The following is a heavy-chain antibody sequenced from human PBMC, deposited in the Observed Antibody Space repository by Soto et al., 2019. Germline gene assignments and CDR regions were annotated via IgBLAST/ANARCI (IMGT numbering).Heavy chain of an antibody. J-gene: IGHJ5*02. CDR3: AAGPYYDFWSGYYTVTYWFDP. D-gene: IGHD3-3*01. CDR1: GFTFTSSA. Sequence: QMQLVQSGPEVKKPGTSVKVSCKASGFTFTSSAVQWVRQARGQRLECIGWIVVGSGNTNYAQKFQERVTITRDMSTSTAYMELSSLRSEDTAVYYCAAGPYYDFWSGYYTVTYWFDPWAQGTLVTVSS. V-gene: IGHV1-58*01. CDR2: IVVGSGNT.